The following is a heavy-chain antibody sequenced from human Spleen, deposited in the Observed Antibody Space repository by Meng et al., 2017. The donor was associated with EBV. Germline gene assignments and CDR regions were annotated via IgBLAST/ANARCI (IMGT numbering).Heavy chain of an antibody. CDR3: ARSIFSNDFFN. J-gene: IGHJ4*02. D-gene: IGHD2-21*02. CDR2: INPSSGGT. CDR1: GYMFTDYY. Sequence: QVQRVRSGAEGKKPGASVKVSCKASGYMFTDYYMHWVRQAPGQGLAWMGRINPSSGGTDSAQKFQGRVTMTRDTSISTAYMELTSLRSDDTAIYYCARSIFSNDFFNWGQGTLVTVSS. V-gene: IGHV1-2*06.